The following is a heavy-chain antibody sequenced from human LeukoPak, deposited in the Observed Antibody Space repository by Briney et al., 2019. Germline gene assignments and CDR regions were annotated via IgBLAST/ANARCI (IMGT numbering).Heavy chain of an antibody. D-gene: IGHD2-2*01. J-gene: IGHJ4*02. Sequence: ASVKVSCEASGYTFSNHGISWVRQAPGQGLEWMGWISANNGNTNYAQKFQGRVTMTTDTSTSTAYMEMRSLRSDDTAVYYCARDLHLVEPLVNFDYWGQGTLVTVSS. CDR2: ISANNGNT. CDR1: GYTFSNHG. V-gene: IGHV1-18*01. CDR3: ARDLHLVEPLVNFDY.